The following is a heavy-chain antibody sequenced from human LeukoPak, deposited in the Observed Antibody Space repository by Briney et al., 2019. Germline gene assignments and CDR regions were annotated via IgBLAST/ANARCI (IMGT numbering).Heavy chain of an antibody. Sequence: SVKVSCKASGGTFSSYAISWVRQAPGRGLEWMGGIIPIFGTANYAQKFQGRVTITADESTSTAYMELSSLRSEDTAVYYCARKFGNDYVWGSYRDWGQGTLVTVSS. D-gene: IGHD3-16*02. J-gene: IGHJ4*02. CDR3: ARKFGNDYVWGSYRD. CDR2: IIPIFGTA. V-gene: IGHV1-69*13. CDR1: GGTFSSYA.